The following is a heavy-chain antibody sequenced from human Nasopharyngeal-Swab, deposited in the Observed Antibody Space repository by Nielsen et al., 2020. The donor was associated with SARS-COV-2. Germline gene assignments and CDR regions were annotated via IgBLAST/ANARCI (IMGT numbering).Heavy chain of an antibody. V-gene: IGHV1-46*02. D-gene: IGHD2-2*01. CDR1: AYTFNNYY. CDR2: INPGSGGT. J-gene: IGHJ6*02. Sequence: SVKVSCKASAYTFNNYYIHWVRQAPAQGVEWMGMINPGSGGTTYEQKFQGRVTMTRDTSTSTVFMDLSSLRTEDTAVYYCARRGRCSGSSCDMDVWGQGTTVTVSS. CDR3: ARRGRCSGSSCDMDV.